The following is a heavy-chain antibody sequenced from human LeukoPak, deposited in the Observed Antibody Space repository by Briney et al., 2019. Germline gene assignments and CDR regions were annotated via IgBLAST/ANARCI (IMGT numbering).Heavy chain of an antibody. Sequence: GGSLRLSCAASGFTVSSNYMSWVRQAPGKGLEWVSVIYSGGSTYYADSVKGRFTIPRDNSKNTLYLQMNSLRAEDTAVYYCAGSLKLPSILPAATEASDIWGQGTMVAVSS. CDR1: GFTVSSNY. V-gene: IGHV3-53*01. CDR3: AGSLKLPSILPAATEASDI. D-gene: IGHD2-2*01. CDR2: IYSGGST. J-gene: IGHJ3*02.